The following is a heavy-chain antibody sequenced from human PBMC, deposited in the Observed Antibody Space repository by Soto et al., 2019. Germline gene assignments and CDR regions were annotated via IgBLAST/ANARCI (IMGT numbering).Heavy chain of an antibody. J-gene: IGHJ5*02. Sequence: QVQLQESGPGLVKPSQTLSLTCTVSGGSISSGGYYWSWIRQHPGKGLEWIGYIYYSGSTYYNPSLKSRVNISVDTSKNQFSLKLSSVTAADTAVYYCARQIVVVVAATGWFDPWGQGTLVTVSS. CDR3: ARQIVVVVAATGWFDP. CDR2: IYYSGST. CDR1: GGSISSGGYY. V-gene: IGHV4-31*03. D-gene: IGHD2-15*01.